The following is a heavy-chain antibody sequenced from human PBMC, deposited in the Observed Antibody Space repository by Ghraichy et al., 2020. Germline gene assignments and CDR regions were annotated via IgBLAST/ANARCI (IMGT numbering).Heavy chain of an antibody. CDR1: GGSISSSSYY. CDR2: IYYSGST. CDR3: ARQGGYYYDSSGYYPPLPTHTLFPIDY. J-gene: IGHJ4*02. V-gene: IGHV4-39*01. D-gene: IGHD3-22*01. Sequence: SETLSLTCTVSGGSISSSSYYWGWIRQPPGKGLEWIGSIYYSGSTYYNPSLKSRVTISVDTSKNQFSLKLSSVTAADTAVYYCARQGGYYYDSSGYYPPLPTHTLFPIDYWGQGTLVTVSS.